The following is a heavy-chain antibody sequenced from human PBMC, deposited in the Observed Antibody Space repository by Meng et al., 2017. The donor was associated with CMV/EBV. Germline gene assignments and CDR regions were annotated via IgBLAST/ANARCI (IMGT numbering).Heavy chain of an antibody. V-gene: IGHV3-30*04. Sequence: GKSLKISCAASGFTFSSYAMHWVRQAPGKGLEWVAVISYDGSNKYYADSVKGRFTISRDNSKNTLYLQMNSLRAEDTAVYYCAREPTEHIVVVIAILTYGMDVWGQGTTVTVSS. CDR2: ISYDGSNK. J-gene: IGHJ6*02. D-gene: IGHD2-21*01. CDR1: GFTFSSYA. CDR3: AREPTEHIVVVIAILTYGMDV.